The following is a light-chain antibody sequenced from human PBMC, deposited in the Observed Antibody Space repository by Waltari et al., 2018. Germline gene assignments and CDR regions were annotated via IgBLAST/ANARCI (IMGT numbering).Light chain of an antibody. Sequence: EIVMTQSPATLSVFPGERATLSCRASQSIRSNLAWYQHKPGQAPRLLIYGASTRATGIPGRFSGSWSGTGFTLTISSLQSEDFAGYFCQEDDNWLGTFGQGTKVEIK. CDR1: QSIRSN. V-gene: IGKV3-15*01. J-gene: IGKJ1*01. CDR3: QEDDNWLGT. CDR2: GAS.